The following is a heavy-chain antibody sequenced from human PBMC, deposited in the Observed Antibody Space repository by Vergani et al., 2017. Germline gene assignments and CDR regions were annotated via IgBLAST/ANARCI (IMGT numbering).Heavy chain of an antibody. CDR1: GGSISSSSYY. CDR2: IYYSGST. D-gene: IGHD6-13*01. CDR3: ARVFLVAAAGTYYFDS. V-gene: IGHV4-39*01. J-gene: IGHJ4*02. Sequence: QLQLQESGPGLVKPSETLSLTCTVSGGSISSSSYYWGWIRQPPGKGLEWIGSIYYSGSTYYNPSLKSRVTISVDTSKNQFSLRLSSVTAADTAVYYCARVFLVAAAGTYYFDSWGQGTLVTVSS.